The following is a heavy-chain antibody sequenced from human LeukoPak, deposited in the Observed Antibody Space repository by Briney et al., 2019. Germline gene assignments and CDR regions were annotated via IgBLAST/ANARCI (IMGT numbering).Heavy chain of an antibody. CDR3: ARIYGGY. Sequence: GGSLRLSCAASGFTFSRYWMSWVRQAPGKGLEWVSYIGTGGTPIDYADSVKGRFTISRDDAKSSLYLQMNNVRAEDTAFYYCARIYGGYWGQGALVSVSS. V-gene: IGHV3-48*03. J-gene: IGHJ4*02. CDR2: IGTGGTPI. CDR1: GFTFSRYW. D-gene: IGHD3-16*01.